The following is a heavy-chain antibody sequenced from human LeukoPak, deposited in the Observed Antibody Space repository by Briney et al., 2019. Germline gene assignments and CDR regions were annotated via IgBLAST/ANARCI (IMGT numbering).Heavy chain of an antibody. D-gene: IGHD1-1*01. CDR2: ISHTGDII. CDR1: GGSFSNYY. V-gene: IGHV4-34*01. Sequence: PSETLSLTCAVYGGSFSNYYWTWIRQTPGKGQGWIGEISHTGDIINYNLSLKSRVTISVDASKKQFSLKVTSVTAADTGVYYCARVPDITARPCDSWGPGTLVTVSS. J-gene: IGHJ4*02. CDR3: ARVPDITARPCDS.